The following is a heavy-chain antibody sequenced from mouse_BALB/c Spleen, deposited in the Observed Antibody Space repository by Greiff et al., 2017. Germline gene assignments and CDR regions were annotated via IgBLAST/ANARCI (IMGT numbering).Heavy chain of an antibody. J-gene: IGHJ4*01. CDR1: GFTFSSFG. CDR2: ISSGSSTI. CDR3: ARVDSYLYYYAMDY. Sequence: EVKLMESGGGLVQPGGSRKLSCAASGFTFSSFGMHWVRQAPEKGLEWVAYISSGSSTIYYADTVKGRFTISRDNPKNTLFLQMTSLRSEDTAMYYCARVDSYLYYYAMDYWGQGTSVTVSS. D-gene: IGHD1-1*01. V-gene: IGHV5-17*02.